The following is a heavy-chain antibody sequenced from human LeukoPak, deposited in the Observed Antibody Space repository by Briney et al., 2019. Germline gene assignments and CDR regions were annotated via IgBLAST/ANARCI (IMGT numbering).Heavy chain of an antibody. V-gene: IGHV3-74*01. CDR1: GFTFSSYW. D-gene: IGHD3-3*01. CDR2: INSDGSST. CDR3: AREDDFWRTFDP. Sequence: GGSLRLSCAASGFTFSSYWMHWVRQAPGKGLVWVSRINSDGSSTSYADSVKGRFTISRDNAKNTLYLQMNSLRAEDTAVYYCAREDDFWRTFDPWGQGTLVTVSS. J-gene: IGHJ5*02.